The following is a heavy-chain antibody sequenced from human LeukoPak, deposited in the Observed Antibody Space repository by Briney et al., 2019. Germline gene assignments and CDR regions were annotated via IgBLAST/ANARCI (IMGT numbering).Heavy chain of an antibody. CDR2: VYYSGTT. J-gene: IGHJ4*02. V-gene: IGHV4-39*07. CDR3: ARGDRGTFDY. CDR1: GGSISLSYYY. Sequence: SETLSLTCSVSGGSISLSYYYWGWIRQPPGKALEWIGSVYYSGTTSYNPSLKSRVTISVDMSKNHFSLRLSSVTAADTAVYYCARGDRGTFDYWGQGTLVTVSS.